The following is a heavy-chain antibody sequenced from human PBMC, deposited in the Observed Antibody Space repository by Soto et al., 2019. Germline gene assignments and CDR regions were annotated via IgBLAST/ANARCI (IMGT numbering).Heavy chain of an antibody. D-gene: IGHD3-9*01. Sequence: SETLSLTCAVYGGSFSGYYWSWIRQPPGKGLEWIGEINHSGSTNYNPSLKSRVTISVDTSKNQFSLKLSSVTAADTAVYYCARMGYYDILTGLPSYYYYYGMDVWGQGTTVTV. CDR1: GGSFSGYY. CDR2: INHSGST. CDR3: ARMGYYDILTGLPSYYYYYGMDV. J-gene: IGHJ6*02. V-gene: IGHV4-34*01.